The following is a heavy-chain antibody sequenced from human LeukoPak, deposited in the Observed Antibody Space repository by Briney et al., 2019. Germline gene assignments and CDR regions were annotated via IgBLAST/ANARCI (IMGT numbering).Heavy chain of an antibody. CDR2: IGYDGSIK. CDR1: GFTFSAYG. CDR3: ARDLFGGAMVLDY. V-gene: IGHV3-30*03. Sequence: PGRSLRLSCAASGFTFSAYGMHWVRQAPGKGLEWVAVIGYDGSIKYYADSVKGRFTISRDNSKNTLFLQLNSLRGEDTAVYYCARDLFGGAMVLDYWGQGTLVTVSS. D-gene: IGHD3-16*01. J-gene: IGHJ4*02.